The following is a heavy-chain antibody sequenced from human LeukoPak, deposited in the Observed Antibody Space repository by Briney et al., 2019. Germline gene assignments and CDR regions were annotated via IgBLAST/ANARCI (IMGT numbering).Heavy chain of an antibody. CDR3: ARANAFDL. CDR2: IHSSGST. J-gene: IGHJ3*01. Sequence: PSETLSLTCAVSGGSISSNYWNWIRQAAGKGLEWIGRIHSSGSTNYNPSLKSRVTMSVDTSKNQFCLNLSSVTAADTAVYYCARANAFDLWGQGTMVTVSS. V-gene: IGHV4-4*07. CDR1: GGSISSNY.